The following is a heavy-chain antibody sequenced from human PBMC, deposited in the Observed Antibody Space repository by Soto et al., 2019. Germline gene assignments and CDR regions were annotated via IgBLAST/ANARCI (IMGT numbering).Heavy chain of an antibody. D-gene: IGHD2-15*01. Sequence: ASVKVSCKASGGTFSSYAISWVRQAPGQGLEWMGGIIPIFGTANYAQKFQGRVTITADKSTSTAYMELSSLRSEDTAVYYCASLAPVVVAATAYFDYWGQGTLVNVSS. CDR2: IIPIFGTA. CDR1: GGTFSSYA. CDR3: ASLAPVVVAATAYFDY. V-gene: IGHV1-69*06. J-gene: IGHJ4*02.